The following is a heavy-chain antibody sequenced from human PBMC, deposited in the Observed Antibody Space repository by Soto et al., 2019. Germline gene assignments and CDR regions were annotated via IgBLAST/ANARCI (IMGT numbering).Heavy chain of an antibody. J-gene: IGHJ6*02. CDR1: GFTFTSSA. Sequence: SVKVSCKASGFTFTSSAVQWVRQARGQRLEWIGWIVVGSGNTNYAQKFQERVTITRDMSTSTAYMELSSLRSEDTAVYYCAAGDSSGWSGYYYYGMDVWGQGTTVTVSS. CDR3: AAGDSSGWSGYYYYGMDV. D-gene: IGHD6-19*01. CDR2: IVVGSGNT. V-gene: IGHV1-58*01.